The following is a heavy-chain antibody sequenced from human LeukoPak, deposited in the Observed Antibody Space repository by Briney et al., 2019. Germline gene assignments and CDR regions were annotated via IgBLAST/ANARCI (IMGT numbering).Heavy chain of an antibody. Sequence: SVKVSCKASGGTFSSYAISWVRQAPGQGLEWMGGIIPIFGTANYAQKFQGRVTITADESTSTAYMELSSLRSEDTAVYYCARGRVRSTRVSYYYYMDVWGKGTTVTISS. V-gene: IGHV1-69*13. CDR2: IIPIFGTA. D-gene: IGHD2-2*01. J-gene: IGHJ6*03. CDR1: GGTFSSYA. CDR3: ARGRVRSTRVSYYYYMDV.